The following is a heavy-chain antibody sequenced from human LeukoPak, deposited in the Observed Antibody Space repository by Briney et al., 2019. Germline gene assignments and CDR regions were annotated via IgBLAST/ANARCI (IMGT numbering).Heavy chain of an antibody. CDR1: GFTFSNYD. D-gene: IGHD6-6*01. CDR3: AKKLPPASSYFDF. V-gene: IGHV3-23*01. CDR2: IGSGGYT. J-gene: IGHJ4*02. Sequence: GGSLRLSCVASGFTFSNYDMTWVRQAPGKGLEYVSSIGSGGYTFYAGSVKGRFSISRDNSKSALYLQMNSLRADDTAVYFCAKKLPPASSYFDFWGQGSLVTVSS.